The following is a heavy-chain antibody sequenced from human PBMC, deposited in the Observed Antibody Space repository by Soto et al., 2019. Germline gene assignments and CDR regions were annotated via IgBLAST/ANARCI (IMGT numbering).Heavy chain of an antibody. CDR1: GGSFSGYY. J-gene: IGHJ4*02. CDR3: ARVGRGVADY. V-gene: IGHV4-34*01. D-gene: IGHD3-10*01. Sequence: SETLSLTCAVYGGSFSGYYWTWIRQPPGKGLEWIGQINHSGSTNYNPSLRSRVTISVDTSKNQFSLKLSSVTAADTAVYYCARVGRGVADYWGQGTLVTVSS. CDR2: INHSGST.